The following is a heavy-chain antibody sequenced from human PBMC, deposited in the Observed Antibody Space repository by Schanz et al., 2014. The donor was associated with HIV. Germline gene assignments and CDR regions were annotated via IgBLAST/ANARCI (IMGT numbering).Heavy chain of an antibody. CDR3: ARDVAGCSGTSCYSDAFDI. V-gene: IGHV3-33*01. CDR1: GFTFRSYG. Sequence: QVRLVESGGGVVQPGTSLRLSCAASGFTFRSYGMHWVRQAPGKGLEWVAVTWYDGSNKYYADSVKGRFTISRDNSKNTLFLQMNSLRAEDTAVYFCARDVAGCSGTSCYSDAFDIWGQGTLVTVSS. J-gene: IGHJ3*02. CDR2: TWYDGSNK. D-gene: IGHD2-2*01.